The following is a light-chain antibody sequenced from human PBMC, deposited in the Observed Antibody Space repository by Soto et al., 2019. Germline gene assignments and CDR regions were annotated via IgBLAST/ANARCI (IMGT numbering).Light chain of an antibody. CDR2: RDS. J-gene: IGLJ3*02. CDR1: SSNIGAGYD. Sequence: QSVLTQPPSVSGAPGQTITISCTGSSSNIGAGYDVHWYQQLPGTAPKLLIYRDSQRPSGVPDRFSGSKSGTSASLAISGLRSEDEADYYCAAWDDSLRGWVFGGGTKLTVL. V-gene: IGLV1-47*01. CDR3: AAWDDSLRGWV.